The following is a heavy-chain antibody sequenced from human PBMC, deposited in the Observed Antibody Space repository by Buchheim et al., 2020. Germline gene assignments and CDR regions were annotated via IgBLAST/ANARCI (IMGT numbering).Heavy chain of an antibody. V-gene: IGHV3-21*01. D-gene: IGHD6-13*01. CDR2: ISSSSSYI. CDR1: GFTFSSYS. J-gene: IGHJ5*02. Sequence: EVQLVESGGGLVKPGGSLRLSCAASGFTFSSYSMNWVRQAPGKGLEWVSSISSSSSYIYYADSVKGRFTISRDNAKNSLCLQMNSLRAEDTAVYYCARDARSSSWPRMNWFDPWGQGTL. CDR3: ARDARSSSWPRMNWFDP.